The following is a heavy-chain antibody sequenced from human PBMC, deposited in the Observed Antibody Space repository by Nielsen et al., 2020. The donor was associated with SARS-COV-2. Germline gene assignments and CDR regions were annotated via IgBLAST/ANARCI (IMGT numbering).Heavy chain of an antibody. J-gene: IGHJ3*02. CDR1: GFTVSSNY. CDR3: ARDQGAAFDI. V-gene: IGHV3-53*01. Sequence: GESLKISCAASGFTVSSNYMSWVRQAPGKGLEWVSVIYSGGSTYYADSVKGRFTISRDNSKNTLYLQMNSLRAEDTAVYYCARDQGAAFDIWGQGAMVTVSS. CDR2: IYSGGST.